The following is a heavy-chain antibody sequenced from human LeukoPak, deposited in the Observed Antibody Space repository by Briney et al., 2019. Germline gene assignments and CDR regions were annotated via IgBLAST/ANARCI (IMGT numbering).Heavy chain of an antibody. CDR3: ARDSSGHTGWCDP. D-gene: IGHD3-22*01. J-gene: IGHJ5*02. CDR2: ISSSSSYI. CDR1: GFTFSSYS. V-gene: IGHV3-21*04. Sequence: PGGSLRLSCAASGFTFSSYSMNWVRQAPGKGLEWVSSISSSSSYIYYADSVKGRFTISRDIAKNALYLQMNSLRAEDTAVYYCARDSSGHTGWCDPWGQGTLVTVSS.